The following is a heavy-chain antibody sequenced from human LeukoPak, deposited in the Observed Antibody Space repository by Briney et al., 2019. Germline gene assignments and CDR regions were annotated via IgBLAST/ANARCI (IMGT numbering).Heavy chain of an antibody. CDR2: IIPIFGTA. Sequence: SVKVSCKASGYTFTGYYMHWVRQAPGQGLEWMGGIIPIFGTANYAQKFQGRVTITTDESTSTAYMELSSLRSEDTAVYYCARDCFVGYYDSSGYPNDPVPEYYFDYWGQGTLVTVSS. D-gene: IGHD3-22*01. CDR1: GYTFTGYY. J-gene: IGHJ4*02. V-gene: IGHV1-69*05. CDR3: ARDCFVGYYDSSGYPNDPVPEYYFDY.